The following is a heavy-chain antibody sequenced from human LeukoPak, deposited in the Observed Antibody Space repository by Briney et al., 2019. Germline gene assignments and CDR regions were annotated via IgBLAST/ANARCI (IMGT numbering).Heavy chain of an antibody. CDR1: GGSFSGYY. CDR3: PRGPLWFGELLHDY. Sequence: SETLSLTCAVYGGSFSGYYWSWIRQPPGKGLEWIGEFNHSGSTNYNPSLKSRVTISVHTSKNQFSQKLSSVTAADTAVYYCPRGPLWFGELLHDYWGQGTLVTVSS. J-gene: IGHJ4*02. CDR2: FNHSGST. V-gene: IGHV4-34*01. D-gene: IGHD3-10*01.